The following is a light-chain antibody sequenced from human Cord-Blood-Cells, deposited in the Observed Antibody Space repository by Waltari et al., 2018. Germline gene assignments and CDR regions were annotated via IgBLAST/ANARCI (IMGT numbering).Light chain of an antibody. CDR3: QAWNSSTANWV. CDR1: KVRDKY. V-gene: IGLV3-1*01. J-gene: IGLJ3*02. Sequence: SYELTQPPSVSVYPGQTASITCSGDKVRDKYACWYQQKPGQSPVLVIYQDSKRPTGIPERFSGSNSGNTATLTISGTQAMDEGDYYCQAWNSSTANWVFGGGTKLTVL. CDR2: QDS.